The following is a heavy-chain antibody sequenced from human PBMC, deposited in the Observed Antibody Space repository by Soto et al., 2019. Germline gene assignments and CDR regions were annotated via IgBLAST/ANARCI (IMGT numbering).Heavy chain of an antibody. CDR3: AKENGYSSSWFEFDY. J-gene: IGHJ4*02. Sequence: EVQLLESGGGLVQPGGSLRLSCAASGFTFSSYAMSWVTPAPGKGLEWVSAISGSGGSTYYADSVKGRFTISRDNSKNPLYLQMNSLRAEDTAVYYCAKENGYSSSWFEFDYWGQGTLVTVSS. D-gene: IGHD6-13*01. V-gene: IGHV3-23*01. CDR1: GFTFSSYA. CDR2: ISGSGGST.